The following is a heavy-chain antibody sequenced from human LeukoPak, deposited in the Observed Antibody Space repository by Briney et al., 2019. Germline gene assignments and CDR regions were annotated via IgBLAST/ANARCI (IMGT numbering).Heavy chain of an antibody. Sequence: GRSLRLSCAASGFTFSSYAMHWVRQAPGKGLGWVAVISYDGSNKYYADSVKGRFTISRDNSKNTLYLQMNSLRAEDTAVYYCAKALYYYGSGSPTDAFDIWGQGTMVTVSS. CDR1: GFTFSSYA. CDR2: ISYDGSNK. J-gene: IGHJ3*02. CDR3: AKALYYYGSGSPTDAFDI. V-gene: IGHV3-30*04. D-gene: IGHD3-10*01.